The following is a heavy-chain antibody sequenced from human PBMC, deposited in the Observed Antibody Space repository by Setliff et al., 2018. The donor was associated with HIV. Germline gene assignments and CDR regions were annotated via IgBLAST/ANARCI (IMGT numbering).Heavy chain of an antibody. J-gene: IGHJ6*03. V-gene: IGHV4-30-4*08. CDR1: RGSITSGDYY. D-gene: IGHD3-22*01. CDR2: IYYSVST. CDR3: ARGRVDDSSGYYGVVDYYYYYYMDV. Sequence: SETLSLTCTVSRGSITSGDYYWSWIRQPPGKGLEWIGYIYYSVSTYFNPSLKSRVTMSADTSKNQFSLKLTSVTAADTAVYYCARGRVDDSSGYYGVVDYYYYYYMDVWGKGTTVTVSS.